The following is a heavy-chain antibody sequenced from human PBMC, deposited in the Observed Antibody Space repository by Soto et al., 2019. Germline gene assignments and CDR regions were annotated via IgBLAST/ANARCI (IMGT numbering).Heavy chain of an antibody. CDR2: MNPNSGNT. CDR3: ARLGANWNYDQLDAFDI. J-gene: IGHJ3*02. V-gene: IGHV1-8*01. CDR1: GYTFTSYD. D-gene: IGHD1-7*01. Sequence: GASVKVSCKASGYTFTSYDINWVRQATGQGLEWMGWMNPNSGNTGYAQKFQGRVTMTRNTSISTAYVELSSLRSEDTAVYYCARLGANWNYDQLDAFDIWGQGTMVTVSS.